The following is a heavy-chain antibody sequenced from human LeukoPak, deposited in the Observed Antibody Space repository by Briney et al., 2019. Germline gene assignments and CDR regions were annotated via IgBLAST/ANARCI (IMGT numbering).Heavy chain of an antibody. Sequence: GGSLRLSCAASGFTFDDYGMSWVRHAPGEGLEWVSGINWNGGRTGYVDSVKGRFTKSRDNAKNSLYLQMSSLRAEDTALYYCARDQGGTGSWYEGEGYWGQGTLVTVSS. J-gene: IGHJ4*02. V-gene: IGHV3-20*04. D-gene: IGHD6-13*01. CDR1: GFTFDDYG. CDR3: ARDQGGTGSWYEGEGY. CDR2: INWNGGRT.